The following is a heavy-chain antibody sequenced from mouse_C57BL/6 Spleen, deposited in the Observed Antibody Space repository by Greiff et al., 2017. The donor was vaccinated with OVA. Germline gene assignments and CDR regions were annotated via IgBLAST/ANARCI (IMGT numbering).Heavy chain of an antibody. CDR2: IDPSDRET. D-gene: IGHD4-1*01. CDR1: GYTFTSYW. Sequence: QVQLQQPGAELVRPGSSVKLSCKASGYTFTSYWMPWVKQRPIQGLEWIGTIDPSDRETPSNQKFKDKATLTVDKSSSTAYMQLSSRTSEDSEVDDCARWGLTGTVAYWGQGTLVTVSA. CDR3: ARWGLTGTVAY. J-gene: IGHJ3*01. V-gene: IGHV1-52*01.